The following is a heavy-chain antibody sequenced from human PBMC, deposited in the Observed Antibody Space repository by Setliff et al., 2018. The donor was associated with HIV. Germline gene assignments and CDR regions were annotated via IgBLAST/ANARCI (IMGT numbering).Heavy chain of an antibody. D-gene: IGHD3-3*01. V-gene: IGHV4-38-2*02. CDR1: GYSISSGYY. CDR2: IYHSGST. J-gene: IGHJ3*02. CDR3: ARVSFWAFDI. Sequence: TSETLSLTCTVSGYSISSGYYWGWIRQPPGKGLEWIASIYHSGSTYSSPSLKGRVTISVDRSKNQFPLGLSSVTAADTAVYYCARVSFWAFDIWGQGSMVTVSS.